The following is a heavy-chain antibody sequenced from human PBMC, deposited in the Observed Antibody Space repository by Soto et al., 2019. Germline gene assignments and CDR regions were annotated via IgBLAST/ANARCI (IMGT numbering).Heavy chain of an antibody. CDR2: INAGNGNT. CDR3: ARGITGLLWFGELSRNWFDP. D-gene: IGHD3-10*01. Sequence: ASVKVSCKASGYTLTSYAMHWVRQAPGQRLEWMGWINAGNGNTKYSQKFQGRVTITRDTSASTAYMELSSLRSEDTAVYYCARGITGLLWFGELSRNWFDPWGQGTLVTVSS. J-gene: IGHJ5*02. V-gene: IGHV1-3*01. CDR1: GYTLTSYA.